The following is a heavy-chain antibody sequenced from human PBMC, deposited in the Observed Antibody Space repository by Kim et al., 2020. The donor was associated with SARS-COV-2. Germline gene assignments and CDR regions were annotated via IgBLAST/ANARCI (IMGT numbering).Heavy chain of an antibody. V-gene: IGHV1-18*04. CDR3: TRGAYGDVSFDY. J-gene: IGHJ4*02. CDR1: GYMFTSYG. Sequence: ASVKVSCKACGYMFTSYGFSWVRQAPVQGLEWLGWISARDGGTKYGQKVQGRVIMTTDTSTNTAYMELWSLRADDTAMYYCTRGAYGDVSFDYWGQGTLVTLAT. CDR2: ISARDGGT. D-gene: IGHD4-17*01.